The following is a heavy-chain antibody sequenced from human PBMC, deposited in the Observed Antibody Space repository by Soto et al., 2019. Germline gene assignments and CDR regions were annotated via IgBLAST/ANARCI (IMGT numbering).Heavy chain of an antibody. CDR2: INPSDGST. V-gene: IGHV1-46*01. CDR1: GYIFVNYH. CDR3: ARDAAVGNTTRSNLDS. J-gene: IGHJ4*02. D-gene: IGHD1-26*01. Sequence: ASVKVSCKASGYIFVNYHVHWVRQAPGQGLEWMGIINPSDGSTSYAEKLQGRVTMTTDTSTSTVYMELSSLRSVDTAVYYCARDAAVGNTTRSNLDSWGRGTLVTVSS.